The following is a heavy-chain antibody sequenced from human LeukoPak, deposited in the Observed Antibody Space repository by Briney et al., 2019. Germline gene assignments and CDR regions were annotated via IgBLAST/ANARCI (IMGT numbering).Heavy chain of an antibody. J-gene: IGHJ6*03. D-gene: IGHD2-2*01. CDR3: ARVYCSSTNCYFSYMDV. Sequence: PGGSLRLSCAASGFTFDDYAMSWVRQPPGKGLEWVSGMNWSGGSTGYADSVKGRFTISRDNAKNSLYLQMNSLSAEDTALYYCARVYCSSTNCYFSYMDVWGKGTTVTVSS. CDR2: MNWSGGST. V-gene: IGHV3-20*04. CDR1: GFTFDDYA.